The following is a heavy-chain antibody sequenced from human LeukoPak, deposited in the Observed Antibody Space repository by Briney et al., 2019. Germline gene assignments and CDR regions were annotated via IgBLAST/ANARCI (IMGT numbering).Heavy chain of an antibody. CDR2: IKQDGSEE. V-gene: IGHV3-7*03. CDR3: ARDRRDGYNTWIDY. J-gene: IGHJ4*02. CDR1: GFTFTNAW. D-gene: IGHD5-24*01. Sequence: GGSLRLSCVDSGFTFTNAWMSWVRQAPGKGLEWVANIKQDGSEEYYVDSVKGRFTISRDNAKNSLYLQMNGLRVEDTAVYYCARDRRDGYNTWIDYWGQGTLVTVSS.